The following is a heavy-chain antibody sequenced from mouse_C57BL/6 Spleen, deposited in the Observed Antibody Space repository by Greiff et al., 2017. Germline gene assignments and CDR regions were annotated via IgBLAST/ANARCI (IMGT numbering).Heavy chain of an antibody. J-gene: IGHJ1*03. Sequence: QVQLKQPGAELVRPGSSVKLSCKASGYTFTSCWMDWVKQRPGQGLEWIGNIYPSDSETHYNQKFKDKATLTVDKSSSTAYMQLSSLTSEDSAVYYCARTPITTVVATYWYFDVWGTGTTVTVSS. CDR2: IYPSDSET. D-gene: IGHD1-1*01. V-gene: IGHV1-61*01. CDR1: GYTFTSCW. CDR3: ARTPITTVVATYWYFDV.